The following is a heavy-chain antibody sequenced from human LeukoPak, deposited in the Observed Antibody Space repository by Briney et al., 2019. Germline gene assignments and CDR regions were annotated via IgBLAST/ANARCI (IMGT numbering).Heavy chain of an antibody. CDR1: GFDVNDNF. CDR3: VRRHDY. CDR2: IYASGGA. J-gene: IGHJ4*02. V-gene: IGHV3-53*01. Sequence: GGPLNLPCEASGFDVNDNFMPWIRKPPGQGLEWISIIYASGGAFHSESVKGRFSAFRDTSKNTIFLQMNNLRAADTAMYYCVRRHDYWGQGTLVTASS.